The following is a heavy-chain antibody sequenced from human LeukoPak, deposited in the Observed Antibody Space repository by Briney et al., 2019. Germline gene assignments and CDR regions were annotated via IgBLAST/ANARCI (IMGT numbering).Heavy chain of an antibody. CDR2: IYYSGST. V-gene: IGHV4-59*01. J-gene: IGHJ4*02. CDR1: GGSISSYY. CDR3: ARLAVAWYYFDY. Sequence: SETLSLTCTVSGGSISSYYWSWIRQPPGKGLEWIGYIYYSGSTNYNPSLKSRVTISVDTSKNQFSLKLSSVTAADTAVYYCARLAVAWYYFDYWGQGTPVTVSS. D-gene: IGHD6-19*01.